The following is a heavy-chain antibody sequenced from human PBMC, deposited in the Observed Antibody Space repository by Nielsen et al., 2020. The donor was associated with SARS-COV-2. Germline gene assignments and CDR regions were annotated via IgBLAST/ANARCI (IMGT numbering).Heavy chain of an antibody. D-gene: IGHD3-3*01. J-gene: IGHJ4*02. CDR2: IKSKTDGGTT. V-gene: IGHV3-15*01. CDR1: GFTFSSYW. CDR3: TTDPRVTIFGVVIISGDY. Sequence: GGSLRLSCAASGFTFSSYWMSWVRQAPGKGLEWVGRIKSKTDGGTTDYAAPVKGRFTVSRDDSKNTLYLQMNSLKTEDTAVYYCTTDPRVTIFGVVIISGDYWGQGTLVTVSS.